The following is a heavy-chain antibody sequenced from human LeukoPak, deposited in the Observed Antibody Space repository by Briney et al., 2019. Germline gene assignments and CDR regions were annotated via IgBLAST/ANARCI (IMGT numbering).Heavy chain of an antibody. D-gene: IGHD1-26*01. V-gene: IGHV4-4*07. J-gene: IGHJ4*02. CDR2: IYTSGST. Sequence: SETLSLTCTVPGGSISSYYWSWIRQPAGKGLEWIGRIYTSGSTNYNPSLKSRVTMSVDTSKNQFSLKLSSVTAADTAVYYCARDSPEVGATNPFDYWGQGTLVTVSS. CDR1: GGSISSYY. CDR3: ARDSPEVGATNPFDY.